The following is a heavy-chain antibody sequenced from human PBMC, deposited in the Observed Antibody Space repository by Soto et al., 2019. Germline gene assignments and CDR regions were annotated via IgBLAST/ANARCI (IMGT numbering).Heavy chain of an antibody. D-gene: IGHD6-19*01. CDR1: GFPFSSYS. V-gene: IGHV3-21*01. J-gene: IGHJ4*02. Sequence: PGGSLRLSCAASGFPFSSYSMNWVRQAPGKGLEWVSSITSSGSYIYYADSVKGRFTISRDSSKNTLSLQMTSLRAEDTAVYYCAKGGRQWLVTSDFNYWGQGALVTVSS. CDR2: ITSSGSYI. CDR3: AKGGRQWLVTSDFNY.